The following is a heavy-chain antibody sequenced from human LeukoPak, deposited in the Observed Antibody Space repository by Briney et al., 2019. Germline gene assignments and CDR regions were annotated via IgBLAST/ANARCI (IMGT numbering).Heavy chain of an antibody. CDR3: ANSYGSGSYYKNFDY. CDR2: ISGSGGST. D-gene: IGHD3-10*01. CDR1: GFTFSSYA. J-gene: IGHJ4*02. V-gene: IGHV3-23*01. Sequence: PGGSLRLSCAASGFTFSSYAMSWVRQAPGKGLEWVSAISGSGGSTYYADSVKGRFTISRDNSKNTLYLQMNSQRAEDTAVYYCANSYGSGSYYKNFDYWGQGTLVTVSS.